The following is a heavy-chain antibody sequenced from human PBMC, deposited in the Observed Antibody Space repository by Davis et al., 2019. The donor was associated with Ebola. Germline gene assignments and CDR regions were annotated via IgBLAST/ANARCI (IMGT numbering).Heavy chain of an antibody. D-gene: IGHD6-19*01. Sequence: SETLSLTCTVSGGSISSYYWSWSRQPPGKGLEWIGYIYYSGSTNYNPSLKSRVTISVDTSKNQFSLKLSSVTAADTAVYYCARGAVAGLPFDYWGQGTLVTVSS. CDR1: GGSISSYY. CDR2: IYYSGST. CDR3: ARGAVAGLPFDY. V-gene: IGHV4-59*01. J-gene: IGHJ4*02.